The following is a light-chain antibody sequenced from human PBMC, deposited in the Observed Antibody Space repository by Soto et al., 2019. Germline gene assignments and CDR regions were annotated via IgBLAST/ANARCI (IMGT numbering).Light chain of an antibody. CDR3: QQYNNWPLT. CDR2: GAS. V-gene: IGKV3-15*01. J-gene: IGKJ4*01. Sequence: EIVMTQSPATLSVSPGERATLSCRASQSVSGNLAWYQQRPGQAPRLLIYGASTRATGIPARFSGSGSGTEFTLTISSLQSEDFAVYYCQQYNNWPLTFGGGTKVEIK. CDR1: QSVSGN.